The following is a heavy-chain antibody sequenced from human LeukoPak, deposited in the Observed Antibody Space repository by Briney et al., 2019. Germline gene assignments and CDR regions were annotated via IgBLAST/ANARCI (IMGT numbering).Heavy chain of an antibody. CDR3: ATQLGAFDY. CDR2: IYYSGST. J-gene: IGHJ4*02. CDR1: GGSISSSSYY. V-gene: IGHV4-39*01. Sequence: SETLSLTCTVSGGSISSSSYYWGWIRQPPGEGLEWIGSIYYSGSTYYNPSLKSRVTISVDTSKNQFSLKLSSVTAADTAVYYCATQLGAFDYWGQGTLVTVSS.